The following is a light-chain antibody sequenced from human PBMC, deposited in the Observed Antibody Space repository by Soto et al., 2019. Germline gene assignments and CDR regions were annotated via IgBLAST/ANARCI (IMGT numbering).Light chain of an antibody. CDR3: CSYAGSSSYV. CDR1: FSDVAGYNY. J-gene: IGLJ1*01. V-gene: IGLV2-23*01. CDR2: EDI. Sequence: QSALTQPASVSGSPGQSITISCSGTFSDVAGYNYVSWYQHHPGRAPKLLISEDIKRPSGVSNRFSGSKSGNTASLTISGLQAEDEADYYCCSYAGSSSYVFGTGTKVTVL.